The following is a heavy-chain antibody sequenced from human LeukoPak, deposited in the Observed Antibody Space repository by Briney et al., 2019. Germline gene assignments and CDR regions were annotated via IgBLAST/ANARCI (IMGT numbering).Heavy chain of an antibody. V-gene: IGHV4-59*01. Sequence: SETLSLTCTVSGGSIRDYYWSWIRQPPGKGLEWIGYISDSGSTNFNPSLKSRVTLSVDTSKNQFSLKLNSVTAADTAVYYCARGAAVAGFDYWGQGTLVTVSS. D-gene: IGHD6-19*01. CDR2: ISDSGST. CDR1: GGSIRDYY. CDR3: ARGAAVAGFDY. J-gene: IGHJ4*02.